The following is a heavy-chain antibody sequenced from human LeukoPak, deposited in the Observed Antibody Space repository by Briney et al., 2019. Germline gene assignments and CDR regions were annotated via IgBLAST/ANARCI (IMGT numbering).Heavy chain of an antibody. V-gene: IGHV3-23*01. Sequence: GGSLRLSCAASGFTFSSYAMSWVRLAPGKGLEWVSFISPSADRTSNADSVEGRFTISRDNPRDTLYLQMNSLRDEDTAVYYCAIMHGYYDGSGYWVQWGQGTLVTVSS. CDR1: GFTFSSYA. D-gene: IGHD3-22*01. J-gene: IGHJ4*02. CDR3: AIMHGYYDGSGYWVQ. CDR2: ISPSADRT.